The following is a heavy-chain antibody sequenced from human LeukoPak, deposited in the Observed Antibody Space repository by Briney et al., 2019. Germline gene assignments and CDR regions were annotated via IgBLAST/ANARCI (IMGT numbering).Heavy chain of an antibody. J-gene: IGHJ4*02. V-gene: IGHV3-23*01. CDR3: AKDQQSSSWYRRSKHPAYYFDY. CDR1: GFTFSSYA. CDR2: ISGSGGST. D-gene: IGHD6-13*01. Sequence: GVSLRLSCAASGFTFSSYAMSWVRQAPGKGLEWVSAISGSGGSTYYADSVKGRFTISRDNSKNTLYLQMNSLRAEDTAVYYCAKDQQSSSWYRRSKHPAYYFDYWGQGTLVTVSS.